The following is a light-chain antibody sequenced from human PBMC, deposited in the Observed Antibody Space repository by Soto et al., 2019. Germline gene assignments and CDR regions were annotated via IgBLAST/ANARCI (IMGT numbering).Light chain of an antibody. J-gene: IGLJ1*01. Sequence: QSVLTQPPSMSAAPGQKVTISCSGSSSNIGNNYVSWYQQLPGTAPKLLIYENNKRPSGIPDRFSGSKSGTSGTLGITGLQTGDEADYYCGTWDSSLSVYVFGPGTKLTVL. CDR1: SSNIGNNY. V-gene: IGLV1-51*02. CDR2: ENN. CDR3: GTWDSSLSVYV.